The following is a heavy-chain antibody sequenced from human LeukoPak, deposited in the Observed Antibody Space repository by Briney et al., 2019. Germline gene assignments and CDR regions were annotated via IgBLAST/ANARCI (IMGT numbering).Heavy chain of an antibody. J-gene: IGHJ4*02. CDR2: IIANNGNT. CDR1: GYTFTSYG. CDR3: GTGSDIAGAGIFFCDY. Sequence: GASVKVSCKASGYTFTSYGISWVRQAPGQGLEWMGWIIANNGNTNYAQKLQGRVTITTDTSTSTAYMELRSLRSDDTAVYYCGTGSDIAGAGIFFCDYWGQGTLVTVSS. V-gene: IGHV1-18*01. D-gene: IGHD6-13*01.